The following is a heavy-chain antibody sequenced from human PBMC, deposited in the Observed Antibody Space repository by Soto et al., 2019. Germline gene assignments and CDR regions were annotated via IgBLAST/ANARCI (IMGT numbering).Heavy chain of an antibody. CDR2: ISYDGRNE. CDR3: AKGVVREPAYFDD. J-gene: IGHJ4*02. V-gene: IGHV3-30*18. Sequence: PXGSLRLSCAVSGFTFSAFAMYWVRQAPGKGLEWVALISYDGRNEDYAESVRGRFTISRDNSKNTLYLDMNSLSAEDSAVYFCAKGVVREPAYFDDWGQGTLVTVSS. D-gene: IGHD3-10*01. CDR1: GFTFSAFA.